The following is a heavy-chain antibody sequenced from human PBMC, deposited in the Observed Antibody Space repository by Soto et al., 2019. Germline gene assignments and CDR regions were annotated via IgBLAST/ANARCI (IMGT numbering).Heavy chain of an antibody. J-gene: IGHJ6*02. D-gene: IGHD2-2*01. V-gene: IGHV1-69*01. Sequence: QVQLVQSGAEVKKPGSSVKVSCKASGGTFSSYAISWVRQAPGQGLEWMGGIIPIFGTANYAQKFEGRVTITADESTSTAYMELSSLRSEDTAVYYCTTAAIPAAMSSHYYYYYGMDVWGQGTTVTVSS. CDR1: GGTFSSYA. CDR2: IIPIFGTA. CDR3: TTAAIPAAMSSHYYYYYGMDV.